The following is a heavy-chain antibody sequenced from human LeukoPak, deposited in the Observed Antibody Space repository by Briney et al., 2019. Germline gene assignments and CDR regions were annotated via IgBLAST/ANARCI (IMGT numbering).Heavy chain of an antibody. CDR1: GYTFTSYA. CDR2: IIPIFGTA. V-gene: IGHV1-69*13. D-gene: IGHD2-15*01. J-gene: IGHJ5*02. CDR3: AIRRAYCSGGSCNWFDP. Sequence: ASVKVSCKASGYTFTSYAISWVRQAPGQGLEWMGGIIPIFGTANYAQKFQGRVTITADESTSTAYMELSSLRSEDTAVYYCAIRRAYCSGGSCNWFDPWGQGTLVTVSS.